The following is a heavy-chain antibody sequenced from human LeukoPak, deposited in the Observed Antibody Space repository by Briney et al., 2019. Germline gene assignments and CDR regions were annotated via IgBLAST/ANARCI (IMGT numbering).Heavy chain of an antibody. CDR3: AREYCSSTSCYQPQLYYYYYYYMDV. J-gene: IGHJ6*03. V-gene: IGHV4-61*02. Sequence: SQTLSLTCTVSGGSISSGSYYWSWIRQPAGKGLEWIGRIYTSGSTNYNPSLKSRVTISVDTSKNQFSLKLSSVTAADTAVYYCAREYCSSTSCYQPQLYYYYYYYMDVWGKGTTVTVSS. CDR1: GGSISSGSYY. D-gene: IGHD2-2*01. CDR2: IYTSGST.